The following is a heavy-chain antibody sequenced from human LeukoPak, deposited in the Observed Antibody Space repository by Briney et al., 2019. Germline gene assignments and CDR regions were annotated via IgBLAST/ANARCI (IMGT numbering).Heavy chain of an antibody. D-gene: IGHD6-13*01. Sequence: SETLSLTCTVSGGSISSYCWSWIRQPPGKGLEWIGYIYYTGSTNYNPSLKSRVTISVDTSKNQFSLKLSSVTAADTAVYYCASSSWYGNWFDPWGQGTLVTVSS. CDR2: IYYTGST. J-gene: IGHJ5*02. CDR3: ASSSWYGNWFDP. V-gene: IGHV4-59*01. CDR1: GGSISSYC.